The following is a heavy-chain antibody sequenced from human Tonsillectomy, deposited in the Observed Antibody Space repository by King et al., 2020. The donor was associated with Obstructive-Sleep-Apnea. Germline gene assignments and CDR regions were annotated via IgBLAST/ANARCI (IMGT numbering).Heavy chain of an antibody. D-gene: IGHD3-10*01. CDR1: GGSISSSSDY. V-gene: IGHV4-39*07. CDR2: IYYSGST. CDR3: ARDSWFGEEVDV. Sequence: QLQESGPGLVKPSETLSLTCTVSGGSISSSSDYLGWIRQPPGQGLEWIGSIYYSGSTYYTPSLQRRVTISVATSKNHVSLKLSSVNAADTAVYYCARDSWFGEEVDVWGQGTTVTVSS. J-gene: IGHJ6*02.